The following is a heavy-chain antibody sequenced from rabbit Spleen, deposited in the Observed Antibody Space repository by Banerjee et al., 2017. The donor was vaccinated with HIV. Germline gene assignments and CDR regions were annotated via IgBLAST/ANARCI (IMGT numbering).Heavy chain of an antibody. D-gene: IGHD1-1*01. CDR2: IYTGTIGTT. CDR3: ARNYVNAFDP. V-gene: IGHV1S45*01. CDR1: GFSFSDRDV. Sequence: QEQLVESGGGLVKPEGSLTLTCKASGFSFSDRDVMCWVRQTPGKGLQWIACIYTGTIGTTYYATWVKGRFTCSKISSTTVTLQMTSLTAADTATYFCARNYVNAFDPWGPGTLVTVS. J-gene: IGHJ2*01.